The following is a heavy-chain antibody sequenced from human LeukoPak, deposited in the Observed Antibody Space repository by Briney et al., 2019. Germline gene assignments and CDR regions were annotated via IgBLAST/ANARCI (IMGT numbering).Heavy chain of an antibody. CDR2: ISSSSSTI. V-gene: IGHV3-48*01. CDR1: GFTFSSYS. J-gene: IGHJ4*02. D-gene: IGHD2-2*01. Sequence: PGGSLRLSCAASGFTFSSYSMNWVRQAPGKGPEWVSYISSSSSTIYYADSVKGRFTISRDNAKNSLYLQMNSLRAEDTAVYFCAKNIRDQLLCGFNYWGQGIVVTVSS. CDR3: AKNIRDQLLCGFNY.